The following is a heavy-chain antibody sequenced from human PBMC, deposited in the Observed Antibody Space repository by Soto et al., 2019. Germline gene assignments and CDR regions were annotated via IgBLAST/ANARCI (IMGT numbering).Heavy chain of an antibody. J-gene: IGHJ4*02. CDR3: ARDGGRHSGGTDY. Sequence: QVQLVQSGAEVKKPGSSVKVSCKASGGTFSSYSINWLRQAPGQGLEWMGESIPIFGTANYAQKFQGRVTITADESTSTAYMELSSLRSEDTAVYYCARDGGRHSGGTDYWGQGTLVTVSS. V-gene: IGHV1-69*01. D-gene: IGHD1-26*01. CDR2: SIPIFGTA. CDR1: GGTFSSYS.